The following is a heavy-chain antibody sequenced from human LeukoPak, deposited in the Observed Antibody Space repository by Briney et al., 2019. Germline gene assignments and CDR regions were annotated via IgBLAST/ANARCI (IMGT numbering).Heavy chain of an antibody. CDR2: INPNSGGT. J-gene: IGHJ6*02. CDR1: GYTFTNNY. D-gene: IGHD1-14*01. CDR3: ARDSIAGNYYYYGMDV. V-gene: IGHV1-2*04. Sequence: GASVKVSCKASGYTFTNNYLHWVRQAPGQGLEWMGWINPNSGGTNYAQKFQGWVTMTRDTSISTAYMELSRLRSDDTAVYYCARDSIAGNYYYYGMDVWGQGTTVTVSS.